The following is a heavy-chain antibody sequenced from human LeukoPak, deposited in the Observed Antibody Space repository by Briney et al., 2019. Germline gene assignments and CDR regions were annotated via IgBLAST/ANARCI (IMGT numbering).Heavy chain of an antibody. CDR2: IYTSGST. D-gene: IGHD2-15*01. V-gene: IGHV4-4*07. CDR3: ARGPCSGGSCHMDV. CDR1: GGSISSYY. Sequence: PSETLSLTFTVPGGSISSYYWSWIRQPAGKGREWTGRIYTSGSTNYNPSLKSRVTMSVDTSKNQFSLKLSSVTAADTAVYYCARGPCSGGSCHMDVWGQGTTVTVYS. J-gene: IGHJ6*02.